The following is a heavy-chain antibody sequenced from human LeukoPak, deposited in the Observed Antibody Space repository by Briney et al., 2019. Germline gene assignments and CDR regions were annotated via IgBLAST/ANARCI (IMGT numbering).Heavy chain of an antibody. CDR1: GFTFSSYG. Sequence: PGGSLRLPCAASGFTFSSYGMHWVRQAPGKGLEWVAVISYDGSNKYYADSVKGRFTISRDNSKNTLYLQMNSLRAEDTAVYYCAKDSKINPAKGPLGYWGQGTLVTVSS. J-gene: IGHJ4*02. CDR3: AKDSKINPAKGPLGY. CDR2: ISYDGSNK. D-gene: IGHD1-14*01. V-gene: IGHV3-30*18.